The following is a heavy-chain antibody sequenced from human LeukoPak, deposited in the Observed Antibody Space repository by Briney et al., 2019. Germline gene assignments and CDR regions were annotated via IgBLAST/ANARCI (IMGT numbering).Heavy chain of an antibody. CDR1: GYTFTSYG. V-gene: IGHV1-18*01. D-gene: IGHD3-22*01. J-gene: IGHJ3*02. Sequence: ASVKVSCMASGYTFTSYGISWVRQAPGQGLEWMGWISAYNGNTNYAQKLQGRVTMTTDTSTSTAYMELRSLRSDDTAVYYCARSRPTTMILVVITTIPIDAFDIWGQGTMVTVSS. CDR3: ARSRPTTMILVVITTIPIDAFDI. CDR2: ISAYNGNT.